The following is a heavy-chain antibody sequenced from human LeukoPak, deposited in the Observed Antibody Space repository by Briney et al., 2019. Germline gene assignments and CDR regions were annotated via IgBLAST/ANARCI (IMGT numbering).Heavy chain of an antibody. Sequence: GGSLRLSCAASGFTFSSYGMHWVRQAPGKGLEWVAFIRYDGSNKYYADSVKGRFTISRDNSRNTLYLQMNSLRAEDTAVYYCAKCGSSGWYSHGSSFDPWGQGTLVTVSS. CDR2: IRYDGSNK. J-gene: IGHJ5*02. D-gene: IGHD6-19*01. CDR1: GFTFSSYG. CDR3: AKCGSSGWYSHGSSFDP. V-gene: IGHV3-30*02.